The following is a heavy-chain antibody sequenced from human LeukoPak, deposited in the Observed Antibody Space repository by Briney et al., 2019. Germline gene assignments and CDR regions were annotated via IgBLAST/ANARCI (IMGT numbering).Heavy chain of an antibody. V-gene: IGHV1-8*01. CDR3: ARERGYCSGGSCSRPRRFDP. Sequence: ASVKVSCKASGYTFTSYDINWVRQATGQGLEWMGWMNPNSGNTGYAQKFQGRVTMTRNTSISTAYMELSSLRSEDTAVYYCARERGYCSGGSCSRPRRFDPWGQGTLVTVSS. CDR2: MNPNSGNT. J-gene: IGHJ5*02. CDR1: GYTFTSYD. D-gene: IGHD2-15*01.